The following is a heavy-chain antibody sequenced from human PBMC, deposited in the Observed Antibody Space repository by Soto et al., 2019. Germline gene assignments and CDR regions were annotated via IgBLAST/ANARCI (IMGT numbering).Heavy chain of an antibody. CDR1: GGSISSGDFY. Sequence: PSETLSLTCTVSGGSISSGDFYWSWIRQPPGKGLEWIGYIYYSGSTYYNPSLKSRVTISVDTSKNQFSLKLSSVTAADTAVYYCARDLRITMVRGVYYYYGMDVWGQGTTVTVYS. CDR3: ARDLRITMVRGVYYYYGMDV. V-gene: IGHV4-30-4*01. CDR2: IYYSGST. J-gene: IGHJ6*02. D-gene: IGHD3-10*01.